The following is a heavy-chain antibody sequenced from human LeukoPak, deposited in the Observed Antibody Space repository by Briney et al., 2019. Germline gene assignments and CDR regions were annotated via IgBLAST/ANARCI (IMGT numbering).Heavy chain of an antibody. CDR1: GYTFTSYA. CDR2: INAGNGNT. D-gene: IGHD3-10*01. V-gene: IGHV1-3*01. Sequence: ASVKVPCKASGYTFTSYAMHWVRQAPGQRLEWMGWINAGNGNTKYSQKFQGRVTITRDTSASTAYMELSSLRSEDTAVYYCARDKSSPGGSGSYNDYWGQGTLVTVSS. CDR3: ARDKSSPGGSGSYNDY. J-gene: IGHJ4*02.